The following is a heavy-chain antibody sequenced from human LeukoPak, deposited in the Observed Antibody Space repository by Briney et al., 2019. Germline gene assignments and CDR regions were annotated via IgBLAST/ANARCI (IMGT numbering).Heavy chain of an antibody. J-gene: IGHJ4*02. CDR3: ARDAELEPTVRYFDY. D-gene: IGHD1-1*01. Sequence: SETLSLTXTVSGGSISSSSYYWGWIRQPPGKGLEWIGSIYTSGSTNYNPSLKSRVTISVDTSKNQFSLKLSSVTAADTAVYYCARDAELEPTVRYFDYWGQGTLVTVSS. CDR2: IYTSGST. V-gene: IGHV4-39*07. CDR1: GGSISSSSYY.